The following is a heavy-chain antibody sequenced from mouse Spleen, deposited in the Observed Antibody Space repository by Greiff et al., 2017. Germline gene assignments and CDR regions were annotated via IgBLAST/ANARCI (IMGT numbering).Heavy chain of an antibody. D-gene: IGHD1-1*02. J-gene: IGHJ4*01. CDR3: ARGVGSYYAMDY. CDR2: ISYDGSN. Sequence: VQLQQSGPGLVKPSQSLSLTCSVTGYSITSGYYWNWIRQFPGNKLEWMGYISYDGSNNYNPSLKNRISITRDTSKNQFFLKLNSVTTEDTATYYCARGVGSYYAMDYWGQGTSVTVSS. CDR1: GYSITSGYY. V-gene: IGHV3-6*01.